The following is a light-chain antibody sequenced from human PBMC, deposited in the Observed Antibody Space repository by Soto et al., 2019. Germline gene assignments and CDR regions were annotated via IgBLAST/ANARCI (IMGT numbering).Light chain of an antibody. J-gene: IGKJ5*01. CDR2: SAS. CDR3: QQCNRYPIT. V-gene: IGKV1-12*01. Sequence: DIQMTQSPSSVSASVGDTVSITCRASQGIGSWLAWYQQKPGKAPKLLIYSASSLESGVPSRFSGSGSGTEFTLTISSLQPDDSATYYCQQCNRYPITFGQGTRLEIK. CDR1: QGIGSW.